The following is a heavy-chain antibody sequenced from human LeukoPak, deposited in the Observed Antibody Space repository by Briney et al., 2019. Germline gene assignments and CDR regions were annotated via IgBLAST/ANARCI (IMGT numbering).Heavy chain of an antibody. CDR2: IYYSGST. V-gene: IGHV4-39*01. D-gene: IGHD3-3*01. Sequence: PSETLSLTCTVSGGSISSSDYYWGWIRQSPGKELEWIGNIYYSGSTYYNPSLKSRVTISVDTSKNQFSLKLSSVTAADTAVYYCASLPYDFWSGYYSGYFDYWGQGTLVTVSS. CDR1: GGSISSSDYY. CDR3: ASLPYDFWSGYYSGYFDY. J-gene: IGHJ4*02.